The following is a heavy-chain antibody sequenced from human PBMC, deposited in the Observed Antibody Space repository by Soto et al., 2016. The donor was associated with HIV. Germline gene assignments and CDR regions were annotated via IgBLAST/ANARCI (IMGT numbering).Heavy chain of an antibody. V-gene: IGHV4-34*02. D-gene: IGHD3-22*01. CDR2: INPGGSA. J-gene: IGHJ3*02. CDR3: ARRFDYYDSSTYYYERAFDI. Sequence: QVQLQQWGAGLLKPSETLSLTCAVYGGSFSDYYWNWIRQSPEKGLEWIGEINPGGSAKHNPSLKSRLSISVDTSKNQVSLKLSSVTAADTAVYYCARRFDYYDSSTYYYERAFDIWGQGTMVTVSS. CDR1: GGSFSDYY.